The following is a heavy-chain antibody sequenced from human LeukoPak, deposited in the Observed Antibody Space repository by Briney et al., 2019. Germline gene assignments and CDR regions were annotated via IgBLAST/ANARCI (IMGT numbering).Heavy chain of an antibody. Sequence: PGGTLTLSCAASGFTVSSYYMSWVRQAPGKGLEWVSVIYSGGSTYYADSVKGRFTISRDNSKNTLSLQMNSLRAEDTAVYYCAGGSSIAAPLGFDYWGQGALVTVSS. J-gene: IGHJ4*02. CDR2: IYSGGST. CDR3: AGGSSIAAPLGFDY. CDR1: GFTVSSYY. D-gene: IGHD6-6*01. V-gene: IGHV3-66*02.